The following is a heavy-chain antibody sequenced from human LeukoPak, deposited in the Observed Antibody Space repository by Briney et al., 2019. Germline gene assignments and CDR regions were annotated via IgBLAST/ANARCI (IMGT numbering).Heavy chain of an antibody. Sequence: ASVKVSCKASGGAFSSYGISWVRQAPGQGLEWMGWISAYNGNTNYAQKLQGRVTMTTDTSTSTAYMELRSLRSDDTAVYYCARIYYDSSGYYCGMDVWGQGTTVTVSS. CDR2: ISAYNGNT. D-gene: IGHD3-22*01. CDR3: ARIYYDSSGYYCGMDV. CDR1: GGAFSSYG. J-gene: IGHJ6*02. V-gene: IGHV1-18*01.